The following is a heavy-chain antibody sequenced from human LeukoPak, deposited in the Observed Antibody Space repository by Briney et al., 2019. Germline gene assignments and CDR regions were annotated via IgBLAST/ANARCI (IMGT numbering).Heavy chain of an antibody. CDR3: AAVMIYSSGDFSFDY. Sequence: GGSLRLSCAAFGFTVSSNYMSWVRQAPGKELEWVSVIYSGGSTYYADSVKGQFTISRDNSKNTLYLQMNSLRAEDTAVYYCAAVMIYSSGDFSFDYWGQGTLVTVSS. V-gene: IGHV3-53*01. CDR2: IYSGGST. D-gene: IGHD6-19*01. J-gene: IGHJ4*02. CDR1: GFTVSSNY.